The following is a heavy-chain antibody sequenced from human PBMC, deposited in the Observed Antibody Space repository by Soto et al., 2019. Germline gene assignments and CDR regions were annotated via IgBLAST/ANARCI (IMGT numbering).Heavy chain of an antibody. D-gene: IGHD3-10*01. CDR2: IHHSGST. J-gene: IGHJ6*02. Sequence: PSETLSLTCSVSGGSITSHYCSWSRQPPGKGLEWIGYIHHSGSTSYNPSLNSRVTMSVDTSKSQFSLKVSSVTAADTALYYCARRGFEHFHGLVDVWGPGSTVPVPS. V-gene: IGHV4-59*08. CDR3: ARRGFEHFHGLVDV. CDR1: GGSITSHY.